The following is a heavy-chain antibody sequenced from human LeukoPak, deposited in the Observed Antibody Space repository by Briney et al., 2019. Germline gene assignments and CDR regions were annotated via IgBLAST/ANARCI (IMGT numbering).Heavy chain of an antibody. J-gene: IGHJ4*02. Sequence: GASVKVSCKASGYTFTSYGISWVRQAPGQGLEWMGWISAYNGNTNYAQKLQGRVTMTTDTSTSTDYMQLRSLRSDDTAVYYCARVKVFTMLRGVIRGDYFDYWGQGTLVTVSS. V-gene: IGHV1-18*01. CDR1: GYTFTSYG. CDR3: ARVKVFTMLRGVIRGDYFDY. D-gene: IGHD3-10*01. CDR2: ISAYNGNT.